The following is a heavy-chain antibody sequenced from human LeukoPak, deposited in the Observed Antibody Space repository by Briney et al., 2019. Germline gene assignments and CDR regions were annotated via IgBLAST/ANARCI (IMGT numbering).Heavy chain of an antibody. J-gene: IGHJ6*03. CDR2: IRNDGSNK. V-gene: IGHV3-30*02. Sequence: GGSLRLSCVASGFTFSDYGINWVRQAPGKGLEWATFIRNDGSNKYYADSVKGRFTISRDNTKNSLYLQMNSLRAEDTAVYYCAREGSGWYSSGYYYYMDVWGKGTTVTISS. D-gene: IGHD6-19*01. CDR3: AREGSGWYSSGYYYYMDV. CDR1: GFTFSDYG.